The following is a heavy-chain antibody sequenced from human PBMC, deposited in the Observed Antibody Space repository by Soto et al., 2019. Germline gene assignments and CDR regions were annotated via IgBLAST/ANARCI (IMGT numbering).Heavy chain of an antibody. Sequence: GGSLRLSCAASGFTFSSYSMNWVRQAPGKGLEWVSYISSSSSTIYYADSVKGRFTISRDNAKNSLYLQMNSLRDEDTAVYYCARDYYDSSGPRTFDYRGQGPLVTVSS. D-gene: IGHD3-22*01. J-gene: IGHJ4*02. V-gene: IGHV3-48*02. CDR3: ARDYYDSSGPRTFDY. CDR1: GFTFSSYS. CDR2: ISSSSSTI.